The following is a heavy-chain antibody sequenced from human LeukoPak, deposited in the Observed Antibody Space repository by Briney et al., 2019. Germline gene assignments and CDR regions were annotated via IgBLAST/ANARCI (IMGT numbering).Heavy chain of an antibody. CDR2: ISWNSGSI. Sequence: GGSLRLSCAASGFTFDDYAMHWVRQAPGKGLEWVSGISWNSGSIGYADSVKARFTISRDNAKNSLYLQMNSLRAEDMALYYCAKGGYYYDSSGHAFDIWGQGTMVTVSS. CDR3: AKGGYYYDSSGHAFDI. D-gene: IGHD3-22*01. V-gene: IGHV3-9*03. CDR1: GFTFDDYA. J-gene: IGHJ3*02.